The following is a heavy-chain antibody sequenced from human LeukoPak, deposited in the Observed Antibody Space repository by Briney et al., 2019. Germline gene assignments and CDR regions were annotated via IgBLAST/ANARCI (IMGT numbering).Heavy chain of an antibody. CDR1: GGSVISATHY. V-gene: IGHV4-61*01. CDR3: ARGPTVTSDY. Sequence: SETLSLTCTVSGGSVISATHYWSWFRQPPGKGLEWIGYMFSSGSTKYNPSLKSRVTISIGTSKNQFSLKVSSVTAADTAVYYCARGPTVTSDYWGQGTLVTVSS. J-gene: IGHJ4*02. CDR2: MFSSGST. D-gene: IGHD4-17*01.